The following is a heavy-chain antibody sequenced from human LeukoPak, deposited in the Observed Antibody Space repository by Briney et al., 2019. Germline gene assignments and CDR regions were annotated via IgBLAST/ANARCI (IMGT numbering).Heavy chain of an antibody. Sequence: KPSQTLSLTCTVSGASIRSYYWSWIRQPPGKGLEWIGYIYYSGSTNYNPSRKSRVTISVDTSKNQFSLKLSSVTAADTAVYYCARWLYSDTAMVYYFDYWGQGTLVTVSS. CDR2: IYYSGST. D-gene: IGHD5-18*01. V-gene: IGHV4-59*01. J-gene: IGHJ4*02. CDR1: GASIRSYY. CDR3: ARWLYSDTAMVYYFDY.